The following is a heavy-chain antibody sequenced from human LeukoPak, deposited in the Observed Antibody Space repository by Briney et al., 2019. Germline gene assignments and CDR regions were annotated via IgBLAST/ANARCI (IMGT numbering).Heavy chain of an antibody. Sequence: GGSLRLSCAASGFTVSSNYMSWVRQAPGKGLQGVSVIYNDGTTYYADSVKGRFTISRDNSKNTLYLQMNSLRAEDTAVYYCAREICGGSCNPPSYMDVWGNGTTVTVSS. CDR2: IYNDGTT. CDR1: GFTVSSNY. CDR3: AREICGGSCNPPSYMDV. J-gene: IGHJ6*03. V-gene: IGHV3-53*01. D-gene: IGHD2-15*01.